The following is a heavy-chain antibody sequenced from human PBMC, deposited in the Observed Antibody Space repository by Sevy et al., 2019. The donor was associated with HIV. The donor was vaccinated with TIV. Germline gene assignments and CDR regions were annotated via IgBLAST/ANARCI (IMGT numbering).Heavy chain of an antibody. V-gene: IGHV1-3*01. D-gene: IGHD3-16*02. CDR2: INAGNGNT. CDR1: GYTFTSYA. CDR3: ARGYIWGSYRWGYYIDY. J-gene: IGHJ4*02. Sequence: ASVKVSCKASGYTFTSYAMHWVRQAPGQRLEWMGWINAGNGNTKYSLKFQGRVTITRDTSASTAYMELSSLRSEDTAVYYCARGYIWGSYRWGYYIDYWGQGTLVTVSS.